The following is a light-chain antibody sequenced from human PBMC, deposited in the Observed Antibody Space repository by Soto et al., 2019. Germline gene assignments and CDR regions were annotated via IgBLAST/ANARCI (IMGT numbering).Light chain of an antibody. V-gene: IGLV2-14*03. J-gene: IGLJ1*01. CDR1: SSEVGSYNS. Sequence: QSVMAQPASVSGSPGQSITISCTGTSSEVGSYNSVSWYQQYPGKAPTLMIHDVSNRPSGVSNRFSGSKSVNTASLTISGLQAEDEAYYYCSSFTSSSSYVFGSGTKVTVL. CDR3: SSFTSSSSYV. CDR2: DVS.